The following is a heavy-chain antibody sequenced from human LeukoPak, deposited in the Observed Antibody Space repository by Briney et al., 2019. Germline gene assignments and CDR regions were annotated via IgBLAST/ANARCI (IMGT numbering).Heavy chain of an antibody. CDR1: GGSISGFY. J-gene: IGHJ4*02. CDR3: ARVGSEAVAGTGQYYFDY. CDR2: IHSSAGS. Sequence: SETLSFTCTVSGGSISGFYWSWIRQSPGKGLEWIAYIHSSAGSNYNPSLKSRVTISVDTSKNQFSLKVTSVTAADTAMYYCARVGSEAVAGTGQYYFDYWGQGILVTVSS. D-gene: IGHD6-19*01. V-gene: IGHV4-59*01.